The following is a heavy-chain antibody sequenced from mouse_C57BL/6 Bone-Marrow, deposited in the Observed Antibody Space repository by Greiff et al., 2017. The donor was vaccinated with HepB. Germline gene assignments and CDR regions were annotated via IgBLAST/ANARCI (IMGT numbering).Heavy chain of an antibody. CDR3: EDGGDLTWWAY. J-gene: IGHJ3*01. Sequence: QVQLQQSGPELVKPGASVKLSCKASGYAFSSSWMNWVKQRPGQGLEWIGRIDPGDGGTNYNEKFKGKATLTADKSSSTAYMQLSSLTSEDSAVYFCEDGGDLTWWAYGGRGTLVTVSA. CDR1: GYAFSSSW. D-gene: IGHD1-2*01. CDR2: IDPGDGGT. V-gene: IGHV1-82*01.